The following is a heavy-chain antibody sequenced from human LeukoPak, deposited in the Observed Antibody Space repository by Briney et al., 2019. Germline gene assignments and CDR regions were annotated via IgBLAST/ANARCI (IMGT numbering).Heavy chain of an antibody. J-gene: IGHJ6*03. Sequence: PSETLSLTRSVSGYSISSGYYWGWIRQPPGKGLDWFGSVYHSGSTYYNPSLKSRVTISVDTSKNQFSLKLSSVTAADTAVYYCARHPYDYYYMDVWGKGTTVTISS. CDR2: VYHSGST. CDR1: GYSISSGYY. CDR3: ARHPYDYYYMDV. V-gene: IGHV4-38-2*02.